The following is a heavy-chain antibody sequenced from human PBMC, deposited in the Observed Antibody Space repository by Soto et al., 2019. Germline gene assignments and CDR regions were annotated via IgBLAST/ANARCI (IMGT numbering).Heavy chain of an antibody. V-gene: IGHV1-69*13. D-gene: IGHD3-22*01. CDR3: ARDHLKYYYDSSGSSGYYYGMDV. J-gene: IGHJ6*02. CDR2: IIPIFGTA. CDR1: GGTFSSYA. Sequence: GASVKVSCKASGGTFSSYAISWVRQAPGQGLEWMGGIIPIFGTANYAQKFQGRVTITADESTSTAYMELSSLRSEDTAGYYCARDHLKYYYDSSGSSGYYYGMDVWGQGTTVTVSS.